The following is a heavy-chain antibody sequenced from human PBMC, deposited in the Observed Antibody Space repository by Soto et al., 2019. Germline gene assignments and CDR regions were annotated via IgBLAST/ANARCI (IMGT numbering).Heavy chain of an antibody. D-gene: IGHD5-12*01. Sequence: ASETLSLTCTVSGGSISSYYWSWIRQPPGKGLEWIGYIYYSGSTNYNPSLKSRVTISVDTSKNQFSLKLSSVTAADTAVYYCARHASGYEAFDYWGQGTLVTVSS. CDR1: GGSISSYY. CDR2: IYYSGST. J-gene: IGHJ4*02. V-gene: IGHV4-59*08. CDR3: ARHASGYEAFDY.